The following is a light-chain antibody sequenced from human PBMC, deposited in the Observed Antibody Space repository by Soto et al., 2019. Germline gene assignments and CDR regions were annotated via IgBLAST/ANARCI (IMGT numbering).Light chain of an antibody. CDR1: QTVSSS. CDR3: QQHSGWPLT. J-gene: IGKJ4*01. CDR2: DAS. Sequence: EIVLTQSPATLSLSPGERATLSCRASQTVSSSLAWYQQNPGQAPRLLIFDASNWATGVPVRFSGSGSGTDFTLTISSLEPEDFAVYYCQQHSGWPLTFGGGTRVEIK. V-gene: IGKV3-11*01.